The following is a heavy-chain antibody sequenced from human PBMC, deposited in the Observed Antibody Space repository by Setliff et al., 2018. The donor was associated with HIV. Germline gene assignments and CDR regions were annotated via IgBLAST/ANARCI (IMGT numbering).Heavy chain of an antibody. D-gene: IGHD3-22*01. CDR3: ATEFPLSSPYYYDSSGYYY. Sequence: ASVKVSCKVSGYTLSELSMRWVRQAPGKGLEWMGGFDPEDGETIYAQKFQGRVTMTEDTSTDTAYMELRSLRSEDTAVYYCATEFPLSSPYYYDSSGYYYWGQGTPVTVSS. J-gene: IGHJ4*02. CDR2: FDPEDGET. V-gene: IGHV1-24*01. CDR1: GYTLSELS.